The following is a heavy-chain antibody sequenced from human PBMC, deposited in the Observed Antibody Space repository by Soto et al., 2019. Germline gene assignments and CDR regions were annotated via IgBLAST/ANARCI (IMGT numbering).Heavy chain of an antibody. Sequence: EVQLLDSGGGLVQPGGSLRLSCAASGFTFSNYAMTWVRQGPGKGLEWVSGISGSGGRSYYADSVKGRFTISRDNSKSTLYLQMTSVRAEDTAVYYCAKAYFVWSSEQPYYFDYWGQGTLVTASS. V-gene: IGHV3-23*01. J-gene: IGHJ4*02. CDR2: ISGSGGRS. D-gene: IGHD3-16*01. CDR1: GFTFSNYA. CDR3: AKAYFVWSSEQPYYFDY.